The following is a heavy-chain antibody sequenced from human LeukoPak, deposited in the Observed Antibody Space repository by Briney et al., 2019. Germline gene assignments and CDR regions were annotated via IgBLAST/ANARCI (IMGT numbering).Heavy chain of an antibody. D-gene: IGHD3-10*01. CDR3: ARGPYGAFDI. Sequence: PSETLSLTCAVYGGSFSGYYWSWIRQPPGKGLEWIWEINHSGSTNYNPSLKSRVTISVDTSKNQFSLKLSSVTAADTAVYYCARGPYGAFDIWGQGTMVTVSS. V-gene: IGHV4-34*01. CDR2: INHSGST. J-gene: IGHJ3*02. CDR1: GGSFSGYY.